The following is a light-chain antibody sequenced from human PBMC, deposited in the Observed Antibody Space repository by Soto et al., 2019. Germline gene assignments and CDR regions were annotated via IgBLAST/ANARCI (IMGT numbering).Light chain of an antibody. CDR1: SSDVGNYNL. V-gene: IGLV2-23*02. J-gene: IGLJ2*01. Sequence: QSALTQPASVSGSPGQSITISCTRTSSDVGNYNLVSWYQQHPGKAPKFMIYEVSKRPSGVSNRFSGSKSGNTASLTISGLQAEDEADYYCCSYAGSSTFVFGGGTKLTVL. CDR2: EVS. CDR3: CSYAGSSTFV.